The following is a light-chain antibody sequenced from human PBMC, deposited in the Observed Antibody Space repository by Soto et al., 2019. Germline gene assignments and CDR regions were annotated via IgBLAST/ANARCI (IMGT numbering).Light chain of an antibody. V-gene: IGLV1-40*01. J-gene: IGLJ1*01. CDR2: GNS. CDR1: SYKMGAGFD. CDR3: QYYDRRLTASKV. Sequence: TPSSSLCGAPGQRVRISCTGSSYKMGAGFDEHWYKQLPGTALKLLIYGNSNGPSRVPEGLSGSRSGASASLAITGLHAEEETDNSRQYYDRRLTASKVFGSGTKVTAL.